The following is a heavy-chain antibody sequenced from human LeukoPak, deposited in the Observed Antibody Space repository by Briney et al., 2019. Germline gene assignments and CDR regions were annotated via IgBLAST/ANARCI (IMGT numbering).Heavy chain of an antibody. V-gene: IGHV4-4*07. CDR3: ARGAPPQN. J-gene: IGHJ4*02. Sequence: GLEWIGRIYTSGSTDYIPSLKSRVTMSVDTSKNQFSLNLSSVTAADTAVYYCARGAPPQNWGQGTLVTVSS. CDR2: IYTSGST.